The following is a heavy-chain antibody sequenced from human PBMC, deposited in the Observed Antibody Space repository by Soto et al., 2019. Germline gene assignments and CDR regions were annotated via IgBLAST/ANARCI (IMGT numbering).Heavy chain of an antibody. CDR1: GDSVSNNNAA. CDR3: ARGGIGLTVFRMDG. D-gene: IGHD4-4*01. V-gene: IGHV6-1*01. Sequence: SQTLSLTCAISGDSVSNNNAAWHWIRQSPSRGLEWLGRTYYRSKWYTDYAVSVRSRATIIPDTSKNQFSLQLSSVIPEDTAVYCCARGGIGLTVFRMDGWGQGTTFTVSS. CDR2: TYYRSKWYT. J-gene: IGHJ6*02.